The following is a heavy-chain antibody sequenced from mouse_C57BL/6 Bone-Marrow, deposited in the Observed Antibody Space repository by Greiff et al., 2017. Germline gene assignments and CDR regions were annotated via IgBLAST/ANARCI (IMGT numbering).Heavy chain of an antibody. CDR2: IDPTSGGT. CDR1: GYTFTSYW. D-gene: IGHD1-1*01. CDR3: ARGGLITTGDY. J-gene: IGHJ2*01. Sequence: QVQLQQPGAELVKPGASVKLSCKASGYTFTSYWMHWVKQRPGRGLEWIGRIDPTSGGTKYNEKFKSKATLTVDKPSSTAYMQLSSLTSDDSAVYYCARGGLITTGDYWGQGTTLTVSS. V-gene: IGHV1-72*01.